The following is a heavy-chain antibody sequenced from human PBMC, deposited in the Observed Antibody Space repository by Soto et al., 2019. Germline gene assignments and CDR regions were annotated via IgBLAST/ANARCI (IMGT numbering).Heavy chain of an antibody. CDR3: AKPHPTPGDDVGGGIYHAIAG. V-gene: IGHV3-30*18. CDR1: GFTFSSYG. Sequence: VGSLRLSFAASGFTFSSYGMHWVRQAPGKGLEWVAVISYDGSNKYYADSVKGRFTISRDNSKNTLYLQMNSLRAEDTAVYYCAKPHPTPGDDVGGGIYHAIAGWGRG. CDR2: ISYDGSNK. J-gene: IGHJ6*03. D-gene: IGHD3-10*02.